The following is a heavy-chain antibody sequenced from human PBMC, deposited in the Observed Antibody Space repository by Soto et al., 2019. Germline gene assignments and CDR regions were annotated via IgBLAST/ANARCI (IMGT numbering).Heavy chain of an antibody. CDR3: AGGGVRGVITRTRDYYGMDV. D-gene: IGHD3-10*01. J-gene: IGHJ6*02. Sequence: GESLKISCKGSGYSFTSYWIGCVRQMPGKGLECMGIIYPGDSDTRYSPSFQGQVTISADKSISTAYLQWSSLKASDTAMYYCAGGGVRGVITRTRDYYGMDVWGQGTTVTVSS. CDR1: GYSFTSYW. CDR2: IYPGDSDT. V-gene: IGHV5-51*01.